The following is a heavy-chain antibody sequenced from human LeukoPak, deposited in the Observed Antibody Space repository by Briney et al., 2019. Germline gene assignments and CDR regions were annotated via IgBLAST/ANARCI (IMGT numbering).Heavy chain of an antibody. V-gene: IGHV3-48*01. D-gene: IGHD3-10*01. Sequence: GGSLRLSCAASGFTFSDYSMNWVRQAPGKGLEWISYVGISSGNTKYADSVKGRFTISGDKAKNSLYLQMNSLRVEDTAVYYCTRDRAGTQSWVEFDLWGQGTLVTVSS. CDR3: TRDRAGTQSWVEFDL. CDR2: VGISSGNT. CDR1: GFTFSDYS. J-gene: IGHJ5*02.